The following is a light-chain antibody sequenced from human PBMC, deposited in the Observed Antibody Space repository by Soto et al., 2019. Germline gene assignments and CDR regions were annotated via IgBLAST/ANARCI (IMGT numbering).Light chain of an antibody. CDR1: QSLVYSDGDTY. J-gene: IGKJ2*01. Sequence: DVVLTQTPLSSPVTLGQSASISCRSSQSLVYSDGDTYLSWLHQRPGQPPRLLIYKVFRRFSGVPTRFSAYGAGTDFTLDISRVEAEDVALYYCKQDTHVPYTFGQGTKLEIK. CDR2: KVF. CDR3: KQDTHVPYT. V-gene: IGKV2-24*01.